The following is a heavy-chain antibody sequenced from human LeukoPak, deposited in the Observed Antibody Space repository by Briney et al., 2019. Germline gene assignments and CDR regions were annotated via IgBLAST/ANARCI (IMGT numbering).Heavy chain of an antibody. Sequence: ASVKVSCKASGFVFTSYGFTWVRQAPGQGLEWMGWISANDGKIHYSERHQDRVTMTTDTVTSTAYMELRSLRSDDTAVYYCARELHVERDDYWGQGTLVTVSS. V-gene: IGHV1-18*01. D-gene: IGHD1-1*01. CDR2: ISANDGKI. CDR1: GFVFTSYG. CDR3: ARELHVERDDY. J-gene: IGHJ4*02.